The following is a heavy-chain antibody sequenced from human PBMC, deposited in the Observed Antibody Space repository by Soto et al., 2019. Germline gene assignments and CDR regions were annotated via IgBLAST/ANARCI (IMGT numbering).Heavy chain of an antibody. CDR2: IHSGGST. Sequence: EVQLVESGGGLVQPGGSMRLSCEASGITVSSNFMTWVRQAPGKGLEWVSVIHSGGSTYSANSVKGRITISRDNSKNTVYLQMNSLRAEDTAVYYCARLVAAVPGHYYFDYWGQRTLVTVSS. V-gene: IGHV3-66*04. D-gene: IGHD6-19*01. CDR1: GITVSSNF. J-gene: IGHJ4*02. CDR3: ARLVAAVPGHYYFDY.